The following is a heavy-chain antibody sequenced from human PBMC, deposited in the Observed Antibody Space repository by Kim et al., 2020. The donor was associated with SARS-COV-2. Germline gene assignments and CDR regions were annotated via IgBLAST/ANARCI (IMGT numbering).Heavy chain of an antibody. Sequence: GGSLRLSCAASGFTFSSYWMSWVRQAPGKGLEWVANIKQDGSEKYYVDSVKGRFTISRDNAKKSLYLQMNSLRAEDTAVYYCARDVVSTAYYDFWSGYNYYYYMDVWGKGTTVTVSS. J-gene: IGHJ6*03. CDR2: IKQDGSEK. CDR1: GFTFSSYW. D-gene: IGHD3-3*01. V-gene: IGHV3-7*01. CDR3: ARDVVSTAYYDFWSGYNYYYYMDV.